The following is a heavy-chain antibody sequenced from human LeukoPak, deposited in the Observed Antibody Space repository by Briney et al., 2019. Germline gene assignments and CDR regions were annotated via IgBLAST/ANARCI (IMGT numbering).Heavy chain of an antibody. J-gene: IGHJ3*02. CDR2: ISSTSSYI. Sequence: PGGSLRLSCAASGFTFSSYGMNWVRQAPGKGLEWVSSISSTSSYIYYADSVKGRFTISRDNAKNSLYLQMNSLRAEDTAVYYCARDPLKRAFDIWGQGTMVTVSS. CDR1: GFTFSSYG. CDR3: ARDPLKRAFDI. V-gene: IGHV3-21*01.